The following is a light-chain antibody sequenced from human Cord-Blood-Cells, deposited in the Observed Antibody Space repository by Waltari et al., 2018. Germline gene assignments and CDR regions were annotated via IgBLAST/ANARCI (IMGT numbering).Light chain of an antibody. CDR2: EAS. CDR3: QQRSNWLT. V-gene: IGKV3-11*01. Sequence: EIVLTQSPATLSLSPGERATLSCRASQSVSSYLAWYQQKPGQAPRLLIYEASTRDPGIPARFRGSGSGTDFTLTISSLEPEDFAGYHCQQRSNWLTFGGGTKVEIK. J-gene: IGKJ4*01. CDR1: QSVSSY.